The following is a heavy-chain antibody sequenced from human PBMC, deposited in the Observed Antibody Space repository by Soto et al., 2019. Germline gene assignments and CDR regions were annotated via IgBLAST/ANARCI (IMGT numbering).Heavy chain of an antibody. J-gene: IGHJ4*02. CDR3: ARSIGLPPVVGYFFDY. CDR1: GYIFSNYG. CDR2: ISTDNSNT. Sequence: QVQLVQSGAEVKKPGASVKVSCKASGYIFSNYGFTWVRQAPGQGLEWMGWISTDNSNTNYAQRFQGRVTMTTDTSTNTAYMELRKLRSDDTAVYFCARSIGLPPVVGYFFDYWGQGTLVTVSS. D-gene: IGHD6-19*01. V-gene: IGHV1-18*01.